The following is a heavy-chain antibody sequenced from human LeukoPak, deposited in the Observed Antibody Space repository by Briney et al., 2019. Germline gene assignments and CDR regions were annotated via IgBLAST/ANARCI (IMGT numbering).Heavy chain of an antibody. CDR1: GFTFSSYA. D-gene: IGHD2-2*01. Sequence: PGGSLRLSCAASGFTFSSYAMHWVRQAPGKGLEYVSAISSNGGSTYYADSVKGRFTISRGNSKNTLYLQMGSLRAEDMAVYYCARDGGYCSSTSCYEEYYYGMDVWGKGTTVTVSS. J-gene: IGHJ6*04. CDR3: ARDGGYCSSTSCYEEYYYGMDV. CDR2: ISSNGGST. V-gene: IGHV3-64*02.